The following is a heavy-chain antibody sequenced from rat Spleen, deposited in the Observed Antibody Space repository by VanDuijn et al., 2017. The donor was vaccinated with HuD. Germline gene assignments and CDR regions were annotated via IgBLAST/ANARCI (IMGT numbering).Heavy chain of an antibody. CDR3: AIRPYYYDGSYSYYFDY. D-gene: IGHD1-12*02. CDR1: GFTFSDYY. V-gene: IGHV5-29*01. CDR2: ISYDGSST. J-gene: IGHJ2*01. Sequence: EVQLVESDGGLVQPGRSLKLSCAASGFTFSDYYMAWVRQAPTKGLEWVATISYDGSSTYYRDSVKGRFTISRDNAKSTLYLQMDSLRSEDTATYYCAIRPYYYDGSYSYYFDYWGQGVMVTVSS.